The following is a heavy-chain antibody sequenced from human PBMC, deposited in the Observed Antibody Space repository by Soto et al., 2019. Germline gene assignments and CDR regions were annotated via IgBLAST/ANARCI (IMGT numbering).Heavy chain of an antibody. CDR3: ARVDTKYGSGIILAAYFDY. J-gene: IGHJ4*02. V-gene: IGHV3-33*01. CDR2: IWYDGSNK. D-gene: IGHD3-10*01. CDR1: GFTFSSYG. Sequence: GGSLRLSCAASGFTFSSYGMHWVRQAPGKGLEWVAVIWYDGSNKYYADSVKGRFTISRDNSKNTLYLQMNSLRAEDTAVYYCARVDTKYGSGIILAAYFDYRAQGTLVPVSS.